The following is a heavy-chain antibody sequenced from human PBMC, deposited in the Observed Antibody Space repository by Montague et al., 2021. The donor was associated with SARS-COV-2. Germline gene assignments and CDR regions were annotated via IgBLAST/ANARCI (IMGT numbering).Heavy chain of an antibody. J-gene: IGHJ4*02. CDR3: ARDVGWYSSSWFDY. CDR1: GGSISSGGYY. D-gene: IGHD6-13*01. Sequence: TLSLTCTVSGGSISSGGYYWSWIRQPPGKGLEWIGYIYYSGSTYYXPSLKSRVTISVDTSKNQFSLKLSSVTAADTAVYYCARDVGWYSSSWFDYWGQGTLVTVSS. V-gene: IGHV4-31*03. CDR2: IYYSGST.